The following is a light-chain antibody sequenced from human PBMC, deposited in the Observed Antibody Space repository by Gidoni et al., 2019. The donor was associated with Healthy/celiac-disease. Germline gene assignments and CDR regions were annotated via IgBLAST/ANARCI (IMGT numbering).Light chain of an antibody. CDR3: QQYNNWPLT. CDR1: QSVSSN. V-gene: IGKV3-15*01. J-gene: IGKJ4*01. CDR2: GAS. Sequence: EIVMTQSPATRSLSPGERATPSCRASQSVSSNLAWYQQKPGQAPRLLIYGASTRATGIPARFSGSGSGTEFTLTISSLQSEDFAVYYCQQYNNWPLTFGGGTKVEIK.